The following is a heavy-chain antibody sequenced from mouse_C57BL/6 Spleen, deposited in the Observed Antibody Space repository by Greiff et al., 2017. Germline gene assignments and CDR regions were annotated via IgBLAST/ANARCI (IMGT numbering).Heavy chain of an antibody. CDR2: ISNGGGST. D-gene: IGHD2-4*01. Sequence: EVKLVESGGGLVQPGGSLKLSCAASGFTFSDYYMYWVRQTPEKRLEWVAYISNGGGSTYYPDTVKGRFTISRDNAKTTLYLQMSRLKSEDTAMXYCARHSYDYGPWFAYWGQGTLVTVSA. V-gene: IGHV5-12*01. CDR1: GFTFSDYY. J-gene: IGHJ3*01. CDR3: ARHSYDYGPWFAY.